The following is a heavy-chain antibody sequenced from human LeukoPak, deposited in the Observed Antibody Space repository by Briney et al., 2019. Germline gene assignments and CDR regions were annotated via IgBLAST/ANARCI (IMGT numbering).Heavy chain of an antibody. CDR3: ARGAYYYDSSGYYPGAFDI. J-gene: IGHJ3*02. CDR2: IYYSGST. Sequence: PSETLSLTCTVSGGSISSSSYYWGWIRQPPGKGREWFGRIYYSGSTYYNSTLKSRVTISVDASKNQFSLKLSSVTAADTAVYYCARGAYYYDSSGYYPGAFDIWGQGTMITVSS. D-gene: IGHD3-22*01. CDR1: GGSISSSSYY. V-gene: IGHV4-39*07.